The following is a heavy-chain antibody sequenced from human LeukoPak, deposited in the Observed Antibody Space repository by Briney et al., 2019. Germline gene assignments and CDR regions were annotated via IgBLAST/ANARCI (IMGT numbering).Heavy chain of an antibody. J-gene: IGHJ5*02. CDR1: GYTFTSYY. V-gene: IGHV1-46*01. CDR3: ARPRTRLAWFDP. D-gene: IGHD6-19*01. CDR2: INPSGGST. Sequence: GASVKVSCKASGYTFTSYYMHWVRQAPGQGLEWMGIINPSGGSTSYAQKFQGRVTMTRDTSKNQFSLKLRSVTAADTAVYYCARPRTRLAWFDPWGQGTLVTVSS.